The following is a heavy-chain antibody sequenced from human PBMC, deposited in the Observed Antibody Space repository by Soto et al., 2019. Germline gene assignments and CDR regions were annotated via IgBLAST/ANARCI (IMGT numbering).Heavy chain of an antibody. D-gene: IGHD6-13*01. J-gene: IGHJ3*02. Sequence: SQTLSLTCAISGDSVSSNSAAWNWIRQSPSRGLEWLGRTYYRSKWYNDYAVSVKIRITINPDTSNNQLSLQLNSVTPDDTAVYYCASFGVAAAGDAFDIWGQGTMVTVSS. CDR1: GDSVSSNSAA. CDR3: ASFGVAAAGDAFDI. CDR2: TYYRSKWYN. V-gene: IGHV6-1*01.